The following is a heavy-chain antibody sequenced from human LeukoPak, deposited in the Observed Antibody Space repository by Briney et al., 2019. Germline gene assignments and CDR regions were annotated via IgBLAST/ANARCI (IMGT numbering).Heavy chain of an antibody. D-gene: IGHD3-16*01. Sequence: PGGSLRLSCAASGFTFTNYWMHWVRQAPGEGLMWLSRINSDGSTTSYAGSVKGRFTISRDNAKNTLYLQLNTLRVEDTAVYYCARETWGGLDYWGQGTLVSVSS. CDR1: GFTFTNYW. CDR2: INSDGSTT. V-gene: IGHV3-74*01. CDR3: ARETWGGLDY. J-gene: IGHJ4*02.